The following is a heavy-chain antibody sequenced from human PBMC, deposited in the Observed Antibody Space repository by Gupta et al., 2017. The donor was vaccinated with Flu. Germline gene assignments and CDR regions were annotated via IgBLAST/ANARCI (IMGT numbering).Heavy chain of an antibody. J-gene: IGHJ3*02. Sequence: EVQLVESGGGLVQSGGSLRLSCAASGFTFSDYELNWVRQAPGKGLEWVSYISPSGATINYADSVKGRFTISRDNAKDSLDLQMDSLRDEETAVYYCARDVSPGDSDYESGFDIWGQGTMVTVSS. CDR2: ISPSGATI. CDR1: GFTFSDYE. D-gene: IGHD4-4*01. V-gene: IGHV3-48*03. CDR3: ARDVSPGDSDYESGFDI.